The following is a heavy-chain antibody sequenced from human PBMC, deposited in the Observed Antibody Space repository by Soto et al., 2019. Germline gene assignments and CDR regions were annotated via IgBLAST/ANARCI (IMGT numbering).Heavy chain of an antibody. CDR3: GTMPIVVEPAPMDV. V-gene: IGHV4-30-4*01. J-gene: IGHJ6*02. CDR2: IYYSGST. CDR1: GGSISSGDYY. D-gene: IGHD2-2*01. Sequence: SETLSLTCTVSGGSISSGDYYWSWIRQPPGKGLEWIGYIYYSGSTSYNASLKSRASISADPSNNQFSLKLHSLTAADTAVYFCGTMPIVVEPAPMDVWGPGTSVTVSS.